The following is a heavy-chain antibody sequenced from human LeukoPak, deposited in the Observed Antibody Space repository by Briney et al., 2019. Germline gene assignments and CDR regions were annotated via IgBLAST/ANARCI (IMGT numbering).Heavy chain of an antibody. CDR1: GGSFSGYY. CDR3: ARGPPQTYYEGNGYYYFDY. CDR2: ITHSGST. J-gene: IGHJ4*02. D-gene: IGHD3-22*01. Sequence: SETLSLTCAVYGGSFSGYYWTWIRQPPGKGLEWIGEITHSGSTNYNPSLKSRVTISTAPSTLHFSLRLSSVTAADMAVYYCARGPPQTYYEGNGYYYFDYWGQGTLVTVSS. V-gene: IGHV4-34*01.